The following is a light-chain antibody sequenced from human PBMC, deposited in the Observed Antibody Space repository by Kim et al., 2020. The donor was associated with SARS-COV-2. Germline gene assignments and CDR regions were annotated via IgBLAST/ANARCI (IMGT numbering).Light chain of an antibody. CDR3: NSRDSSGNPS. CDR2: GKN. CDR1: SLRSYY. Sequence: VALGQTVRITCQGDSLRSYYASWYQQKPGQAPVLVIYGKNNRPSGLPDRFSGSSSGNTASLTITGAQAEDEADYYCNSRDSSGNPSFGGGTQLTVL. V-gene: IGLV3-19*01. J-gene: IGLJ2*01.